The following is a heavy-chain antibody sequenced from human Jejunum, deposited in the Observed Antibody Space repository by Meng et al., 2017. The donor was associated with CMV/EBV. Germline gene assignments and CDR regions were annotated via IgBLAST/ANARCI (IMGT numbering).Heavy chain of an antibody. CDR1: GDSISSTSYY. J-gene: IGHJ4*02. V-gene: IGHV4-39*07. D-gene: IGHD1-26*01. CDR2: IYYSGST. CDR3: ARKVGATDYFDY. Sequence: QVHVQESGPGLVKPSATLSLPCTVSGDSISSTSYYWGWIRQPPGKGLEWIGSIYYSGSTYYNPSLKSRVTISIDTSKNQFSLKLSSVTAADTAVYYCARKVGATDYFDYWGQGTLVTVSS.